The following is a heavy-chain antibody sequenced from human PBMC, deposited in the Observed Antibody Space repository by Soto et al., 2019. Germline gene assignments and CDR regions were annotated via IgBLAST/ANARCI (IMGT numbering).Heavy chain of an antibody. CDR2: ISGSGGHT. D-gene: IGHD2-8*01. V-gene: IGHV3-23*01. CDR1: GFSFFSYA. CDR3: AKIEMGWFAH. J-gene: IGHJ5*02. Sequence: GGSLRLSCTGSGFSFFSYAMSWVRQAPGKGLEWVSTISGSGGHTYYADSVKGRFVVSRDNDKNAVYLHMSSLTGEDTAVYFCAKIEMGWFAHWGQGTQVTVSS.